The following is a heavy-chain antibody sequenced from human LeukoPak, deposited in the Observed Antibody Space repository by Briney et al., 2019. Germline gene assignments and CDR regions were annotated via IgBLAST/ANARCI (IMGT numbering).Heavy chain of an antibody. D-gene: IGHD6-13*01. CDR1: GYSISNNFY. CDR2: INHSGST. Sequence: SETLSLTCTVSGYSISNNFYWAWIRQSPGKGLEWIVSINHSGSTNYNPSLKSRVTISVDTSKNQFSLKLSSVTAADTAVYYCARRRAAAGSRDDYWGQGTLVTVSS. V-gene: IGHV4-38-2*02. J-gene: IGHJ4*02. CDR3: ARRRAAAGSRDDY.